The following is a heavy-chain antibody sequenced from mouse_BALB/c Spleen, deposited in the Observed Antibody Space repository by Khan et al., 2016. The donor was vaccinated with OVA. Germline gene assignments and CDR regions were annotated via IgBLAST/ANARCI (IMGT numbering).Heavy chain of an antibody. CDR3: ARRTTAYGMDY. CDR2: INTRSGYT. J-gene: IGHJ4*01. V-gene: IGHV1-4*01. D-gene: IGHD1-2*01. CDR1: GYTFTSNT. Sequence: QMQLVQSGAEPARPGASVKMSCTASGYTFTSNTMHWLKQRPGQGLDWIGYINTRSGYTNYNQKFNDKSTLTADTSSSTVYMQLSSLTSEDSAVYYCARRTTAYGMDYWGQGTSVTVSS.